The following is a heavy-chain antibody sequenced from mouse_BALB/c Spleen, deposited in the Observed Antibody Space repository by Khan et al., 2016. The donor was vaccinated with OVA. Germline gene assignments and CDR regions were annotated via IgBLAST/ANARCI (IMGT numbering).Heavy chain of an antibody. V-gene: IGHV2-2*01. CDR2: IWSGGST. J-gene: IGHJ3*01. D-gene: IGHD2-4*01. CDR1: GFSLTSYG. CDR3: ARYYDYAEGLSY. Sequence: QVQLKEAGPGLVQPSQSLSITCTVSGFSLTSYGVHWVRQSPGKGLEWLGVIWSGGSTDYNAAFISRLSNSKDNAKSQVFCELNNVQADDTAVYHCARYYDYAEGLSYWGQGTLVTVSA.